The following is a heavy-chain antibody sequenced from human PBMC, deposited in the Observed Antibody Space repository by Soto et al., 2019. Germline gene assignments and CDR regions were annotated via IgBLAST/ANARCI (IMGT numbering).Heavy chain of an antibody. CDR2: ISGSGGST. V-gene: IGHV3-23*01. CDR1: GFTFSSYA. D-gene: IGHD2-2*01. Sequence: GGSLILSCAASGFTFSSYAMSWVRQAPGKGLEWVSAISGSGGSTYYADSVKGRFTISRDNSKNTLYLQMNSLRAEDTAVYYCAKQYRQYRRSMGQLPDYWGQGTLVTVSS. J-gene: IGHJ4*02. CDR3: AKQYRQYRRSMGQLPDY.